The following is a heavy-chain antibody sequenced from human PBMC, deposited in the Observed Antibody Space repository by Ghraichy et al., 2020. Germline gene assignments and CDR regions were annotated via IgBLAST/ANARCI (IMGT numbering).Heavy chain of an antibody. Sequence: GGSLRLSCVTSGFSFRDYHMQWVRQAPGKGLEGVAVFSSDGKTQFYADSVKGRFAISRDNFKNTLSLQMNSLREEDTAVYYCAREGAGDGSGSSPDYWGQGTLVTVTS. CDR1: GFSFRDYH. CDR2: FSSDGKTQ. D-gene: IGHD3-10*01. V-gene: IGHV3-30*09. CDR3: AREGAGDGSGSSPDY. J-gene: IGHJ4*02.